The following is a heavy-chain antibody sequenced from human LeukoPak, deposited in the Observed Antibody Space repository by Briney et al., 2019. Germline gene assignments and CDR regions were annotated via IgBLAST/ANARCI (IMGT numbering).Heavy chain of an antibody. D-gene: IGHD3-10*01. CDR3: ARVQPPYYYGMDV. J-gene: IGHJ6*02. CDR1: GFIFSSYG. CDR2: ISHDGSNK. Sequence: PGGSLRLSCAASGFIFSSYGMHWVRQAPGKGLEWVAVISHDGSNKYYADSVKGRFTISRDNSKNTLYLQMNSLRAEDTAVYFCARVQPPYYYGMDVWGQGTTVTVSS. V-gene: IGHV3-30*03.